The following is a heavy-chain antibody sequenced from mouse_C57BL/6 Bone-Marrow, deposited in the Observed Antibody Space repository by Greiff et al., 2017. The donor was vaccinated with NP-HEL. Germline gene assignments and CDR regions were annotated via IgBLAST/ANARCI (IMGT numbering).Heavy chain of an antibody. V-gene: IGHV1-76*01. CDR2: IYPGSGNT. D-gene: IGHD1-1*01. CDR3: ATGGTTVVEEGY. Sequence: QVQLKQSGAELVRPGASVKLSCKASGYTFTDYYINWVKQRPGQGLEWIARIYPGSGNTYYNEKFKGKATLTAEKSSSTAYMQLSSLTSEDSAVYFCATGGTTVVEEGYWGQGTTLTVSS. J-gene: IGHJ2*01. CDR1: GYTFTDYY.